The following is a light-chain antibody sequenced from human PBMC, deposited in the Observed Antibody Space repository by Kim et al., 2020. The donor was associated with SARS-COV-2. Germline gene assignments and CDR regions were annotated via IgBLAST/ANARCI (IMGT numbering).Light chain of an antibody. Sequence: GHAITNYSTGTSIDVGCYNYVAWYQQHPGKAPKLMIYDVSNRPSGVSNRFSGSKSGNTASLTISGLQAEDEADYYCSSYTSSSPYVFGTGTKVTVL. CDR3: SSYTSSSPYV. CDR1: SIDVGCYNY. J-gene: IGLJ1*01. V-gene: IGLV2-14*03. CDR2: DVS.